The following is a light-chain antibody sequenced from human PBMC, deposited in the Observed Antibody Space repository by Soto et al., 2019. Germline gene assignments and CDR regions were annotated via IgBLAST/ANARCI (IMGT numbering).Light chain of an antibody. CDR3: QQYNKFPSLT. CDR1: QSVSSN. V-gene: IGKV3-15*01. J-gene: IGKJ4*01. CDR2: GAS. Sequence: EIVXTXXPXTLSVSPGERATLSCRASQSVSSNLAWYQQKPGQAPRLLIYGASTRATGIPARFSGSGSGTEFTLTIGSLQSEDFAVYYCQQYNKFPSLTFGGGTKVEIK.